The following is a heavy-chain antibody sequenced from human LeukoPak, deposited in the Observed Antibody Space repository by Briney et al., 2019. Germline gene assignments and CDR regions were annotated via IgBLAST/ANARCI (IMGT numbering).Heavy chain of an antibody. J-gene: IGHJ4*02. CDR3: ARDSDIAAADYYFEY. Sequence: PGGSLRLSCAASGFTFNNYAMHWVRQAPGKGLEWVAVISYDGRDKYYADSVQGRFTFSRDNSKNTLYLQMNSLRAEDTALYYCARDSDIAAADYYFEYWGQGTLVTVSS. CDR1: GFTFNNYA. V-gene: IGHV3-30*04. D-gene: IGHD6-13*01. CDR2: ISYDGRDK.